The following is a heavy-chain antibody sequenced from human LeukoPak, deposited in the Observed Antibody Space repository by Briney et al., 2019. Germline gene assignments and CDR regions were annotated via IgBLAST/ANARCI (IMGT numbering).Heavy chain of an antibody. D-gene: IGHD3-3*01. Sequence: ASVKVSCKASGYTFTSYAMNWVRQAPGQGLEWMGWINTNTGNPTYAQGFTGRFVFSLDTSVSTAYLQIGSLKAEDTAVYYCARSYKGVVITYSFDYWGQGTLVTVSS. CDR1: GYTFTSYA. V-gene: IGHV7-4-1*01. J-gene: IGHJ4*02. CDR2: INTNTGNP. CDR3: ARSYKGVVITYSFDY.